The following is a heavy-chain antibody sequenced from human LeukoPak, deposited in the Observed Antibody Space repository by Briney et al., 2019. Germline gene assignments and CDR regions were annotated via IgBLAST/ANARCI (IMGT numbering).Heavy chain of an antibody. CDR3: ARDVVVVPAAIHYGMDV. V-gene: IGHV4-34*01. Sequence: SETLSLTCAVYGGSFSDYFWGWIRQPPGKGLEWIGEINHSGRTYYNPSLKSRVTISVDTSKNQFSPNLSSVTAADTAVYYCARDVVVVPAAIHYGMDVWGQGTTVTVSS. CDR2: INHSGRT. D-gene: IGHD2-2*01. CDR1: GGSFSDYF. J-gene: IGHJ6*02.